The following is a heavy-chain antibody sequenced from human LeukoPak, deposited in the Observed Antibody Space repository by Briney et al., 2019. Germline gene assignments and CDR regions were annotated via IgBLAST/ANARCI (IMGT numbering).Heavy chain of an antibody. CDR3: ARDTPTSSTSLPPDAFDI. V-gene: IGHV3-30-3*01. CDR2: ISYDGSNK. CDR1: GFTFSSYA. D-gene: IGHD2-2*01. J-gene: IGHJ3*02. Sequence: GGSLRLSCAASGFTFSSYAMHWVRQAPGKGLEWVAVISYDGSNKYYADSVKGRFTISRDNSKNTLYLQMNSLRAEDTAVYYCARDTPTSSTSLPPDAFDIWGQGTMVTVSS.